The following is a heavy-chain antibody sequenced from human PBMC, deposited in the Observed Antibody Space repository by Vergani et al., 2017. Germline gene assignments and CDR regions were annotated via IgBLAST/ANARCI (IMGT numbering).Heavy chain of an antibody. CDR2: ISAYNGNT. J-gene: IGHJ4*02. CDR1: GYTFTSYG. CDR3: AREYYDFWSGYCSH. D-gene: IGHD3-3*01. Sequence: QVQLVQSGAEVKKPGASVKVSCKASGYTFTSYGISWVRQAPGQGLEWMGWISAYNGNTNYAQKFQGRVTMTRDTSISTAYMELSRLRSDDTAVYYCAREYYDFWSGYCSHWGQGTLVTVSS. V-gene: IGHV1-18*01.